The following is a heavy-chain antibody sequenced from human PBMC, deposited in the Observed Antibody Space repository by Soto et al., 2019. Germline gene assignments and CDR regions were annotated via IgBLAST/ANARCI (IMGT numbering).Heavy chain of an antibody. CDR2: IIPILGIA. Sequence: ASVKVSCKASGGTFSSYTISWVRQAPGQGLEWMGRIIPILGIANYAQKFQGRVTITADKSTSTAYMELSSLRSEDTAVYYCARAGGGYCSGGSCYPPYGYVYWGQGTLVTVSS. D-gene: IGHD2-15*01. V-gene: IGHV1-69*02. CDR3: ARAGGGYCSGGSCYPPYGYVY. J-gene: IGHJ4*02. CDR1: GGTFSSYT.